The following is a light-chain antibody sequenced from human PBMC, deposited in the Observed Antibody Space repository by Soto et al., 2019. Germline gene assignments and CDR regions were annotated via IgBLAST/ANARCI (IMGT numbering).Light chain of an antibody. CDR3: QQRSNWPPT. Sequence: EIVMTQSPATLSVSPGERATLSCRASQSVSSYLAWYQQKPGQAPRLLIYDAYNRATGIPARFSGSGSGTDFTLTIRSLEPEDFAVYYCQQRSNWPPTFGQGTRVDI. CDR1: QSVSSY. J-gene: IGKJ5*01. V-gene: IGKV3-11*01. CDR2: DAY.